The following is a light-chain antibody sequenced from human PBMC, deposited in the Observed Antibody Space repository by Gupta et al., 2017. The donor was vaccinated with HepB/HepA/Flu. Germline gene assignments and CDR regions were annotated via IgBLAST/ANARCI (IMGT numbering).Light chain of an antibody. V-gene: IGKV3-15*01. Sequence: VITQSPATLSVSPGERATLSCRASQSISRNLAWYQHTPGQPPRLLIYGASTRATGVPPRISGSGSWTEVITTTISRQYEDFAAYYCQQYSDCPPVTFGQGTRVEI. CDR2: GAS. CDR1: QSISRN. J-gene: IGKJ5*01. CDR3: QQYSDCPPVT.